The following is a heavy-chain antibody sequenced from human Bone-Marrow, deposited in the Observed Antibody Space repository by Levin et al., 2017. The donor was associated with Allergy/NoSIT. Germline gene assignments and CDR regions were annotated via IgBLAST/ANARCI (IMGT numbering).Heavy chain of an antibody. CDR1: GGTFSNYA. J-gene: IGHJ5*02. D-gene: IGHD3-10*01. CDR3: ARGGRGLTMGWFDP. V-gene: IGHV1-69*13. CDR2: IIPILGTT. Sequence: SVKVSCKASGGTFSNYAIHWVRQAPGQGPEWMGGIIPILGTTHYAQNIQDRVTISADESRTIVYMELSSLRSQDTAVYYCARGGRGLTMGWFDPWGQGSQVTVSS.